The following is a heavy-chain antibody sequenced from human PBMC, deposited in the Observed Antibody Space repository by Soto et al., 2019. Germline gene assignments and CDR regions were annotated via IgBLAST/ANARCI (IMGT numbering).Heavy chain of an antibody. CDR2: MNPNSGNT. J-gene: IGHJ5*02. Sequence: QVQLVQSGAEVKKPGASVKVSCKASGYTFTSYDINWVRQATGQGLEYLGWMNPNSGNTGYVQKFQGTVTMTRDISISTAYMELSSLRSEDSAVYFCARGIKYGAYSRWFDPWGQGTLVTVSA. V-gene: IGHV1-8*01. CDR1: GYTFTSYD. CDR3: ARGIKYGAYSRWFDP. D-gene: IGHD4-17*01.